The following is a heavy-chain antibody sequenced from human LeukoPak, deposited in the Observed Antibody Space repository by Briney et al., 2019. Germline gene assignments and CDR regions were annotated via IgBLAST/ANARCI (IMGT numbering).Heavy chain of an antibody. D-gene: IGHD2-2*01. CDR3: ASASGYQVLDSPFDY. J-gene: IGHJ4*02. CDR2: ISYDGNNK. V-gene: IGHV3-30-3*01. Sequence: GRSLRLSCAASGFTFRSYAMHWVRQAPGKGLEWVAVISYDGNNKYYGDSVKGRFTISRDNSKNTLYLQMNSLRTEDTAVYYCASASGYQVLDSPFDYWGQGTLVTVSS. CDR1: GFTFRSYA.